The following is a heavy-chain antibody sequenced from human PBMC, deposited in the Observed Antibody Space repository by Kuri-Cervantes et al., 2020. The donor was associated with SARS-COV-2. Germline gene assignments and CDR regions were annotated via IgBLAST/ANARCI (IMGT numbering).Heavy chain of an antibody. CDR1: GFTFSSYE. D-gene: IGHD3-3*01. V-gene: IGHV3-48*03. CDR2: ISSSGSTI. J-gene: IGHJ4*02. Sequence: GESLKISCAASGFTFSSYEMNWVRQAPGKGLEWVSYISSSGSTIYYADSVKGRFTISRDSSKNTLYLEMNSLRVEDTAVYYCAKDPLYRGTYDLGKLDYWGQGTLVTVYS. CDR3: AKDPLYRGTYDLGKLDY.